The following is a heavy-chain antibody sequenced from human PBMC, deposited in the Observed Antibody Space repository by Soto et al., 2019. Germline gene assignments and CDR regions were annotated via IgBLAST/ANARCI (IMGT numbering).Heavy chain of an antibody. CDR1: GFTFSNAW. CDR2: IKSKTDGGTT. J-gene: IGHJ3*02. V-gene: IGHV3-15*07. Sequence: GGSLRLCCAASGFTFSNAWMNGVRQAPGKGLEWVGRIKSKTDGGTTDYAAPVKGRFTISRDDSKNTLYLQMNSLKTEDTAVYYCTTDDGSGYYNTEDAFDIWGQGTMVTVSS. D-gene: IGHD3-22*01. CDR3: TTDDGSGYYNTEDAFDI.